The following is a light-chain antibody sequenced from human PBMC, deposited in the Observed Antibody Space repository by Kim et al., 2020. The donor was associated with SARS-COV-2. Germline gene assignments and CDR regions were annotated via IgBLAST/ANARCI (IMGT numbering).Light chain of an antibody. CDR2: AAS. CDR3: QHYSFYPFS. Sequence: DIQMTQSPSSLSASVGDRVTITCRASQGISNSLAWFQQKPGKAPKSLISAASSLQSGVPSRFSGSGSGTDFTLVISSLQPEDVATYYCQHYSFYPFSFGHGTKLEI. V-gene: IGKV1-16*01. CDR1: QGISNS. J-gene: IGKJ2*03.